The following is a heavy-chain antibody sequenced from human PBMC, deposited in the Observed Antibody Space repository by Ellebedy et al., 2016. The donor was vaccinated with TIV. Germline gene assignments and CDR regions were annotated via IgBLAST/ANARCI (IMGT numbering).Heavy chain of an antibody. D-gene: IGHD6-13*01. Sequence: GESLKISCKGSGYSFTSYWIGWVRQMPGKGLEWMGIIYPVDSDTRYSPSFQGQVTISAGKSISTAYLQWSSLKASDTAMYYCARHKVGQQLDIDYWGQGTLVTVSS. CDR2: IYPVDSDT. CDR3: ARHKVGQQLDIDY. V-gene: IGHV5-51*01. J-gene: IGHJ4*02. CDR1: GYSFTSYW.